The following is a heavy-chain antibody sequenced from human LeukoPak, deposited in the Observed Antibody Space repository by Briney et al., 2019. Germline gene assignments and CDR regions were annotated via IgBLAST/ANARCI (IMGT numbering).Heavy chain of an antibody. V-gene: IGHV1-2*02. CDR3: AMGPRSYYGSGSYLNWFDP. CDR1: VYTFTGYY. D-gene: IGHD3-10*01. J-gene: IGHJ5*02. Sequence: ASVKVSCKASVYTFTGYYMHWVRQAPGQGLEWMGWINPNSGGTNYAQKFQGRVTMTRDTSISTAYMELSRLRSDDTAVYYCAMGPRSYYGSGSYLNWFDPWGQGTLVSVSS. CDR2: INPNSGGT.